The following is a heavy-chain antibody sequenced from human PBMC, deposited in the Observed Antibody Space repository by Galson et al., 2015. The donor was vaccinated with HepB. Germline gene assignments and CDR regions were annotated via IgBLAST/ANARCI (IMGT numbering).Heavy chain of an antibody. D-gene: IGHD3-22*01. J-gene: IGHJ3*02. CDR2: TYYSGSA. V-gene: IGHV4-59*08. Sequence: TLSLTCTVSGGSIYPYYWTWVRQSPGKGLQWIGYTYYSGSANFNSSLKSRVTISVDTSKNQFSLKLSSLTAADTAVYYCARGARNDSDAFDIWGQGTLVTVTS. CDR3: ARGARNDSDAFDI. CDR1: GGSIYPYY.